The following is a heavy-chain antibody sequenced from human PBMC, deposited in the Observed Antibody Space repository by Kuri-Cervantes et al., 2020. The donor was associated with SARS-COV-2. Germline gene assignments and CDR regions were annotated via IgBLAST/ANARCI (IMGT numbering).Heavy chain of an antibody. CDR1: GGSFSGYY. CDR2: ISSSSSYI. V-gene: IGHV3-21*01. Sequence: ETLSLTCAVYGGSFSGYYWSWIRQAPGKGLEWVSSISSSSSYIYHADSVKGRFTISRDNAKNSLYLQMNSLRAEDTAVYYCARGGYCSGGSCYSVYYYYYYGMDVWGQGTTVTVSS. J-gene: IGHJ6*02. CDR3: ARGGYCSGGSCYSVYYYYYYGMDV. D-gene: IGHD2-15*01.